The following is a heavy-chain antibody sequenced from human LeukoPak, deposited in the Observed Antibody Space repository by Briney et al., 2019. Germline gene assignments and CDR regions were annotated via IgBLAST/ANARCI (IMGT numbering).Heavy chain of an antibody. CDR1: GFNFSDYY. CDR3: AKSLGGVVVSFLFDY. V-gene: IGHV3-30*02. Sequence: GGSLRLSSAASGFNFSDYYMSWIRQAPGKGLEWVAFIRYDGSNKYYADSVKGRFTISRDNSKNTLYLQMNSLRAEDTAVYYCAKSLGGVVVSFLFDYWGQGTLVTVSS. J-gene: IGHJ4*02. CDR2: IRYDGSNK. D-gene: IGHD3-22*01.